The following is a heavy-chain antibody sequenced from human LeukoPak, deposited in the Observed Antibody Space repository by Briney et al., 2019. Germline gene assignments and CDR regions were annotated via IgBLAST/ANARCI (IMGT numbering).Heavy chain of an antibody. Sequence: GASVKVSCKASGYTFTGYYMHWVRQAPGQGLEWMGWINPNSGGTNYAQKFQGRVTMTRDTSISTAYMELSRLRSDDTAVYYCARDPGWLGRYYYYYMDVWGKGTTVTVSS. V-gene: IGHV1-2*02. CDR3: ARDPGWLGRYYYYYMDV. CDR2: INPNSGGT. CDR1: GYTFTGYY. D-gene: IGHD3-22*01. J-gene: IGHJ6*03.